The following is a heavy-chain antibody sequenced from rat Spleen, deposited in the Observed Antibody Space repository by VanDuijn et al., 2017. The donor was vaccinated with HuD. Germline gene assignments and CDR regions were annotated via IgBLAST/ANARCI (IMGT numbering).Heavy chain of an antibody. Sequence: QVQLQQSGAELAKPGSSVKISCKASGYTFTSYYISWIKQTTGQGLEYIGYINTGSGGTNYNEKFKGKATLTVDKSSSTAFMQLSSLTPDDSAVYYCAGYPGITGVMDAWGQGASVTISS. CDR1: GYTFTSYY. CDR2: INTGSGGT. J-gene: IGHJ4*01. V-gene: IGHV1-43*01. D-gene: IGHD1-4*01. CDR3: AGYPGITGVMDA.